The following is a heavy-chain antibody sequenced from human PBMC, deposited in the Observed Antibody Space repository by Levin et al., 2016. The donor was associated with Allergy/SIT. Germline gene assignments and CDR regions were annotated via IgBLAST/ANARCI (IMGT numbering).Heavy chain of an antibody. V-gene: IGHV4-59*01. D-gene: IGHD6-19*01. J-gene: IGHJ6*02. CDR3: ARGVAGPYYYYYYGMDV. Sequence: WIRQPPGKGLEWIGYIYYSGSTNYNPSLKSRVTISVDTSKNQFSLKLSSVTAADTAVYYCARGVAGPYYYYYYGMDVWGQGTTVTVSS. CDR2: IYYSGST.